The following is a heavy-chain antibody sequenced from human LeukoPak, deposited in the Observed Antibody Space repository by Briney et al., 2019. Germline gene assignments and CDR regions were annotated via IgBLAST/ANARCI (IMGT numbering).Heavy chain of an antibody. V-gene: IGHV4-59*01. CDR3: ARGHVFLVGGMDV. CDR2: IYYSGST. D-gene: IGHD3-9*01. CDR1: GGSISSYY. Sequence: PSETLSLTCTVSGGSISSYYWSWIRQPPGKGLEWIGYIYYSGSTNYNPSLKSRVTISVDTSKNQFSLKLSSVTAADTAVYYCARGHVFLVGGMDVWGQGTTVTVSS. J-gene: IGHJ6*02.